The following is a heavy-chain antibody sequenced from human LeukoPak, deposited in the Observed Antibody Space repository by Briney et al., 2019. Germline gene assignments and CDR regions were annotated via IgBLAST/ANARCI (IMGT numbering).Heavy chain of an antibody. D-gene: IGHD3-9*01. Sequence: GRSLRLSCAASGFTFSSYAMHWVRQAPGKGLEWVAVIWYDGSNKYYADSVKGRFTISRDNSKNTLYLQMNSLRAEDTAVYYCARDSGILTGYYIHWGQGTLVTVSS. CDR2: IWYDGSNK. CDR1: GFTFSSYA. J-gene: IGHJ4*02. V-gene: IGHV3-33*08. CDR3: ARDSGILTGYYIH.